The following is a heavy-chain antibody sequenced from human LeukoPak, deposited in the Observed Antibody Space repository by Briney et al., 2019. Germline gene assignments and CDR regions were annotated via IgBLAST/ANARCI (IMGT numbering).Heavy chain of an antibody. Sequence: SVTVSCKASGGSFSSYAISWVWQAPRQPLERMGGNIPIFVTANYAQKFKGRVTITTDESTSTAYMELSSLRSEDTAVYYCARGCGYYSDVWGKGTTVTVSS. CDR1: GGSFSSYA. J-gene: IGHJ6*04. D-gene: IGHD2-21*01. CDR2: NIPIFVTA. CDR3: ARGCGYYSDV. V-gene: IGHV1-69*05.